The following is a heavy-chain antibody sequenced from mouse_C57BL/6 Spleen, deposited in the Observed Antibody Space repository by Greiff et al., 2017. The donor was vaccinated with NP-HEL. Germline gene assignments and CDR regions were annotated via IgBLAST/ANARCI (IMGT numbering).Heavy chain of an antibody. D-gene: IGHD2-2*01. CDR2: INYDGSST. Sequence: EVMLVESEGGLVQPGSSMKLSCTASGFTFSDYYMAWVRQVPEKGLEWVANINYDGSSTYYLDSLKSRFIISRDNAKNILYLQMSSLKSEDTATYYCARAGGYDPDFDYWGQGTTLTVSS. CDR1: GFTFSDYY. V-gene: IGHV5-16*01. J-gene: IGHJ2*01. CDR3: ARAGGYDPDFDY.